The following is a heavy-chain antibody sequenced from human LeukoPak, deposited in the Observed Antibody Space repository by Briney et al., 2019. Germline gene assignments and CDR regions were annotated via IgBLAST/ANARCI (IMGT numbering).Heavy chain of an antibody. CDR3: ARLSREARHWGDAFDI. J-gene: IGHJ3*02. V-gene: IGHV1-69*13. Sequence: SVKVSCKASGGTFSSYAISWVRQAPGQGLEWMGGIIPIFGTANYAQKFQGRVTITADESTSTAYMELSSLRSEDTAVYYCARLSREARHWGDAFDIWGQGTMVTVSS. D-gene: IGHD3-16*01. CDR2: IIPIFGTA. CDR1: GGTFSSYA.